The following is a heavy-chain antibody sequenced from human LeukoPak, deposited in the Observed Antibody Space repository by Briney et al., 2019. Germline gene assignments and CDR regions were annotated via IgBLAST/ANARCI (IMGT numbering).Heavy chain of an antibody. CDR3: ARAPRAGHFDY. CDR2: IKEDGSEK. Sequence: GGSLRLSCAASGFIFNNHWMIWVRQAPGKGLEWVANIKEDGSEKYYVDSVKGRLTVSRDNAENSLYLQMNSLRAEDTAVYYCARAPRAGHFDYWGQGTLVTVSS. CDR1: GFIFNNHW. V-gene: IGHV3-7*03. D-gene: IGHD6-13*01. J-gene: IGHJ4*02.